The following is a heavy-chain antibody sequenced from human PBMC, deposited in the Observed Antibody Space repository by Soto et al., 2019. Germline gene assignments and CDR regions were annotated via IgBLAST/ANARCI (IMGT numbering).Heavy chain of an antibody. D-gene: IGHD4-17*01. CDR3: ARSYGDYLNFDY. CDR1: GGSISSYY. V-gene: IGHV4-59*01. Sequence: ETLSLTCTVSGGSISSYYWSWIRQPPGKGLEWIGYVYYSGTTNYNPSLKSRVTISVDKSKNQFSLKLSSVTAADTAVYYCARSYGDYLNFDYWGQGSLVTVSS. CDR2: VYYSGTT. J-gene: IGHJ4*02.